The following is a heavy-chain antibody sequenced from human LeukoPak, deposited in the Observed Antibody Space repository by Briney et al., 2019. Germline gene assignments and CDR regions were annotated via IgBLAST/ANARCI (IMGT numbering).Heavy chain of an antibody. J-gene: IGHJ4*02. CDR3: ARDKQWLVPGDY. CDR1: GYTFTSYY. V-gene: IGHV1-2*02. CDR2: INPNSGGT. D-gene: IGHD6-19*01. Sequence: ASVKVSCKASGYTFTSYYMHWVRQAPGQGLEWMGWINPNSGGTNYAQKFQGRVTMTRDTSISTAYMELSRLRSDDTAVYYCARDKQWLVPGDYWGQGTLVTVSS.